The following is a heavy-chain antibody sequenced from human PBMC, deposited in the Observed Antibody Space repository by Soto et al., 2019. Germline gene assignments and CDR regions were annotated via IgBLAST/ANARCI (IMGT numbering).Heavy chain of an antibody. Sequence: SETLSLTCTVSNGSISSFYWSWFRQPPGKGLEWIGYIYDSGSTNYNPSLKSRVTISVDTSKNQFSLKLSSVTAADTAVYCCVRDPAVVLGDFYYAMDVWGQGTTVTVSS. CDR2: IYDSGST. D-gene: IGHD2-2*01. CDR3: VRDPAVVLGDFYYAMDV. CDR1: NGSISSFY. V-gene: IGHV4-59*01. J-gene: IGHJ6*02.